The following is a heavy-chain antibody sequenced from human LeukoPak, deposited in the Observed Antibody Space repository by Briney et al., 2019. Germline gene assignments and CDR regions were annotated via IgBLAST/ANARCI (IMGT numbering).Heavy chain of an antibody. CDR3: ASRNDILTGYYPNS. Sequence: SVTVSCKTSGGSFSNYIITWVRQAPGQGLEWMGRIVPLFATPHYAQKYQGRLTIITDEPTSTAYMELSSLTSEDTAVYYCASRNDILTGYYPNSWGQGTLVVVSS. D-gene: IGHD3-9*01. V-gene: IGHV1-69*05. CDR1: GGSFSNYI. CDR2: IVPLFATP. J-gene: IGHJ4*02.